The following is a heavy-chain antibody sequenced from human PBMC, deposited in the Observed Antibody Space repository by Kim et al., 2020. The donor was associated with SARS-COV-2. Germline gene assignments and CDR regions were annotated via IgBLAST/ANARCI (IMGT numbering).Heavy chain of an antibody. J-gene: IGHJ2*01. CDR1: GGSFSGYY. CDR2: INHSGST. CDR3: ARGLALRGVGHHWYFDL. V-gene: IGHV4-34*01. D-gene: IGHD3-10*01. Sequence: SETLSLTCAVYGGSFSGYYWSWIRQPPGKGLEWIGEINHSGSTNYNPSLKSRVTISVDTSKNQFSLKLSSVTAADTAVYYCARGLALRGVGHHWYFDLWGRGTLVTVSS.